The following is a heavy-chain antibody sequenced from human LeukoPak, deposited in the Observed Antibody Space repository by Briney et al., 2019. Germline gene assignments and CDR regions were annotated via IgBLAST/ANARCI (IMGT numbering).Heavy chain of an antibody. D-gene: IGHD3-3*01. CDR2: MNPNSGNT. V-gene: IGHV1-8*01. J-gene: IGHJ4*02. Sequence: ASVKVSCKASGYTFTSYDINWVRQATGQGLECMGCMNPNSGNTGYAQKFQGRVTMTRNTSISTAYMELSSLRSEDTAVYYCARVSTYFGVVTDFDYWGQGTLVTVSS. CDR1: GYTFTSYD. CDR3: ARVSTYFGVVTDFDY.